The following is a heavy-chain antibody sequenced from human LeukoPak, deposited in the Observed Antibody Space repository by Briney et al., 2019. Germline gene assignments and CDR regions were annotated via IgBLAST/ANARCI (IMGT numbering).Heavy chain of an antibody. CDR2: IIPIFGTA. Sequence: SVKVSCKASGGTFSSYAISWVRQAPEQGLEWMGGIIPIFGTANYAQKFQGRVTITADESTSTAYMELSSLRSEDTAVYYCARALPHRRLMDTTMEQHWFDPWGQGTLVTVSS. J-gene: IGHJ5*02. V-gene: IGHV1-69*01. CDR1: GGTFSSYA. D-gene: IGHD5-18*01. CDR3: ARALPHRRLMDTTMEQHWFDP.